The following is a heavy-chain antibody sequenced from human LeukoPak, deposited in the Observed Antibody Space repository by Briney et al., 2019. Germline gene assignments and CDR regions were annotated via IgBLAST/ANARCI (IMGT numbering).Heavy chain of an antibody. V-gene: IGHV3-23*01. Sequence: GGSLRLSCAASGFRFTDYSMSWVRQAPGKGLEWVAGLGRSGEYKYYADSVKGRFTISRDNSKDTVSLQMNSLRAEDSAIYFCVRDRPCETCMPMDAWGQGTTVTVSS. CDR3: VRDRPCETCMPMDA. J-gene: IGHJ6*02. CDR1: GFRFTDYS. CDR2: LGRSGEYK. D-gene: IGHD2-2*01.